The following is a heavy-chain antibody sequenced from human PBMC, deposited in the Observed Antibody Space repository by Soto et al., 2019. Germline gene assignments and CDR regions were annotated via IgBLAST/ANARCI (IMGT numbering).Heavy chain of an antibody. D-gene: IGHD6-13*01. CDR3: VRMSAAVSNAFDI. V-gene: IGHV3-21*04. CDR2: ISSSSSYI. CDR1: GFTFSSYS. J-gene: IGHJ3*02. Sequence: GGSLRLSCAASGFTFSSYSMNWVRQAPGKGLEWVSSISSSSSYIYYADSVKGRFTISRDDSKNSLYLQMNSLKTEDTALYYCVRMSAAVSNAFDIWGQGTMVTVSS.